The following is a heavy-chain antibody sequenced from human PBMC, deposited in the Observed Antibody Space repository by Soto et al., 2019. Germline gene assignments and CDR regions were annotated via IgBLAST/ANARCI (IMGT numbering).Heavy chain of an antibody. V-gene: IGHV3-21*01. J-gene: IGHJ6*02. Sequence: GSLRLSCAASGFTFSSYSMNWVRQAPGKGLEWVSSISSSSSYIYYADSVKGRFTISRDNAKNSLYLQMNSLRAEDTAVYYCARDLGRYCSSTSCPSGMDVWGQGTTVTVSS. CDR1: GFTFSSYS. CDR2: ISSSSSYI. D-gene: IGHD2-2*01. CDR3: ARDLGRYCSSTSCPSGMDV.